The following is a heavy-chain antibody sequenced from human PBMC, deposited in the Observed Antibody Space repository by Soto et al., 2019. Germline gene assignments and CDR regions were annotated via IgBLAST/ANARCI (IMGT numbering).Heavy chain of an antibody. V-gene: IGHV3-21*06. CDR1: GFAFSTYS. Sequence: EVQLVESGGGLVQPGGSLRLSCAASGFAFSTYSMNWVRQAPGKGLEWVAFITRSSSNISYADSVRGRFTISRDNAKNSLFLQRNGVKADDTDLYYRSRDDVWLVLEYWGQGTLVTVSS. CDR3: SRDDVWLVLEY. D-gene: IGHD6-19*01. CDR2: ITRSSSNI. J-gene: IGHJ4*02.